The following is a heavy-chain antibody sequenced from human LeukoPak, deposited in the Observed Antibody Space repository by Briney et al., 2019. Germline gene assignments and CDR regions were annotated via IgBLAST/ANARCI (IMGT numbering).Heavy chain of an antibody. D-gene: IGHD6-6*01. CDR3: ASRGSSPEFDY. CDR1: GGTFSSYA. Sequence: AALVKVSCKASGGTFSSYAISWVRQAPGQGLEWMGGIIPIFGTANYAQKFQGRVTITTDESTSTAYMELSSLRSEDTAVYYCASRGSSPEFDYWGQGTLVTVSS. V-gene: IGHV1-69*05. CDR2: IIPIFGTA. J-gene: IGHJ4*02.